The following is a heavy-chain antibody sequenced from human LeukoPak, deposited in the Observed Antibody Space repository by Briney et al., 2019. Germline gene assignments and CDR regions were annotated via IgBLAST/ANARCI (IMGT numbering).Heavy chain of an antibody. CDR1: GLSVSSNF. CDR3: AKDPLPYYYGSGSLDY. V-gene: IGHV3-53*05. CDR2: IYGGGST. D-gene: IGHD3-10*01. J-gene: IGHJ4*02. Sequence: GGSLRLSCAATGLSVSSNFMSWVRQAPGKGLEWVSVIYGGGSTYYADSVKGRFTISRDTPKNTLYLQMNSLRAEDTALYYCAKDPLPYYYGSGSLDYWGQGTLVTVSS.